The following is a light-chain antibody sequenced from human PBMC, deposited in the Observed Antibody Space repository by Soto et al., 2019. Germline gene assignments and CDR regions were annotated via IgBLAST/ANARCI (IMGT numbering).Light chain of an antibody. CDR1: QDIGNY. CDR2: AAF. V-gene: IGKV1-27*01. Sequence: DIQMTQSPSSLSASVGDRVTISCRASQDIGNYLAWYQQRPGRVPKLLIYAAFTLQSGVASRFSGRRSGTDFSLTISSLQPEDVATYYCQKYNSAPRSFTFGPGTKVDIK. J-gene: IGKJ3*01. CDR3: QKYNSAPRSFT.